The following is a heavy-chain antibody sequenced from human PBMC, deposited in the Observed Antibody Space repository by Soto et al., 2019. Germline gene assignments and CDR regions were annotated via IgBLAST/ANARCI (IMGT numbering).Heavy chain of an antibody. CDR1: GFTFSSYA. CDR2: ISGSGGST. J-gene: IGHJ4*02. CDR3: AKAYYDFWSGSVPFDY. V-gene: IGHV3-23*01. D-gene: IGHD3-3*01. Sequence: HPGGSLRLSCAASGFTFSSYAMSWVRQAPGKGLEWVSAISGSGGSTYYADSVKGRFTISRDNSKNTLYLQMNSLRAEDTAVYYCAKAYYDFWSGSVPFDYWGQGTLVTVSS.